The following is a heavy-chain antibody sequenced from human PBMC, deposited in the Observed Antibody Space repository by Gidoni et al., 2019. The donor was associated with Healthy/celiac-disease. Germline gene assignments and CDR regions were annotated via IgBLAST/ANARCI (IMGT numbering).Heavy chain of an antibody. CDR1: GGTFSSYA. CDR3: ARDPGITMFGVDLDY. CDR2: IIPILGIA. J-gene: IGHJ4*02. Sequence: QDQLVQSGAEVKKPGSSVKVSCKASGGTFSSYAISWVRQAPGQGLEWMGRIIPILGIANYAQKFQGRVTITADKSTSTAYMELSSLRSEDTAVYYCARDPGITMFGVDLDYWGQGTLVTVAS. V-gene: IGHV1-69*04. D-gene: IGHD3-3*01.